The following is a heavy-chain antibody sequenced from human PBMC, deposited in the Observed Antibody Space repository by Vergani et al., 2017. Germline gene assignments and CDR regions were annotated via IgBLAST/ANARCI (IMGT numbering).Heavy chain of an antibody. CDR1: GGSFSGYY. D-gene: IGHD6-25*01. V-gene: IGHV4-34*01. CDR2: INHSGST. J-gene: IGHJ6*03. Sequence: QVQLQQWGAGLLKPSETLSLTCAVYGGSFSGYYWSWIRQPPGKGLEWIGDINHSGSTNYNPSLKSRVTISVDTSKNQFSLKLSSVTAADTAVYYCARERDYXMDVWGKGTTVTVSS. CDR3: ARERDYXMDV.